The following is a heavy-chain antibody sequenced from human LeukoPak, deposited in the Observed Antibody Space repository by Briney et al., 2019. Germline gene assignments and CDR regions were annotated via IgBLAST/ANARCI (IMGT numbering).Heavy chain of an antibody. CDR2: IRSKAYGGTT. Sequence: GGSLRLSCTASGFTFGDYAMSWVRQAPGKGLEWVGFIRSKAYGGTTEYAASVKGRFTISRDDSKSIAYLQMNSLKTEDTAVYYCARDDLGGAVTNFDNWGQGILVTVSS. CDR1: GFTFGDYA. CDR3: ARDDLGGAVTNFDN. V-gene: IGHV3-49*04. D-gene: IGHD6-19*01. J-gene: IGHJ4*02.